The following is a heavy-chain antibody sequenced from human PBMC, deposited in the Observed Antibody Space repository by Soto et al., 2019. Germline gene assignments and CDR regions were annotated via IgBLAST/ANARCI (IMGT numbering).Heavy chain of an antibody. D-gene: IGHD3-16*01. CDR1: GYSFAGYW. V-gene: IGHV5-10-1*01. Sequence: RGESLNISCKGSGYSFAGYWITWVRQKPGKGLDWMGRIDPSDSQTYYSPSFRGHVTISVTKSITTVFLQWSSLRASDTAMYYCARQIYDSYIGRNFQNYFDSWGQGTPVTVSS. CDR3: ARQIYDSYIGRNFQNYFDS. CDR2: IDPSDSQT. J-gene: IGHJ4*02.